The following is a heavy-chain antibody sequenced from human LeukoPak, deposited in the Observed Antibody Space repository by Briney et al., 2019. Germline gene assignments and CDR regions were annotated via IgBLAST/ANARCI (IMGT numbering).Heavy chain of an antibody. V-gene: IGHV1-69*05. CDR2: IIPIFGTA. CDR1: GGTFSSYA. J-gene: IGHJ4*02. CDR3: ARGTGYSYGLDY. D-gene: IGHD5-18*01. Sequence: SVKVSRKASGGTFSSYAISWVRQAPGQGLEWMGGIIPIFGTANYAQKFQGRVTITTDESTSTAYMELSSLRSEDTAVYYCARGTGYSYGLDYWGQGTLVTVSS.